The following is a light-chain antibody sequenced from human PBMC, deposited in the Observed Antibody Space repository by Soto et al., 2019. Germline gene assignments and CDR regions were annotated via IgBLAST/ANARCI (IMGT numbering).Light chain of an antibody. J-gene: IGLJ1*01. V-gene: IGLV2-14*03. CDR1: SSDVGNYNY. CDR3: SSFITSTSYV. Sequence: SVLTQPAPLSGSPGQSITLPCPGNSSDVGNYNYVSWYQQYPGKAPKLLISDVSYRPSGVSNRFSGSKSGNTASLTISGLQAEDEADYYCSSFITSTSYVFGTGTKVTVL. CDR2: DVS.